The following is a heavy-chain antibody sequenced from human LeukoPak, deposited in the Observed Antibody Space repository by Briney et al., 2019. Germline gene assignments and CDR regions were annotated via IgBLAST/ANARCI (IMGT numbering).Heavy chain of an antibody. D-gene: IGHD3-10*02. CDR2: IYSSGNT. Sequence: GGSLRLSCAASGFTVSGNCMTWVRQAPGKGLEWVSIIYSSGNTYYADSVRGRFTISRDNSKNTLYLQMTSLRAEDTAVYYCARGGCSMFDYWGQGTLVTVSS. CDR1: GFTVSGNC. V-gene: IGHV3-53*01. J-gene: IGHJ4*02. CDR3: ARGGCSMFDY.